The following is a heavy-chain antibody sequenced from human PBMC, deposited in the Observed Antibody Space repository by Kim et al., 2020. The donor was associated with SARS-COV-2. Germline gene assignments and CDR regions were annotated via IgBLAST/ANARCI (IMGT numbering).Heavy chain of an antibody. CDR3: AKDLGIAVGGTRYFDY. J-gene: IGHJ4*02. Sequence: VKGRLTIARDNAKNTLDLPMNSLRAEDTAVYYCAKDLGIAVGGTRYFDYWGQGTLVTVSS. V-gene: IGHV3-33*03. D-gene: IGHD6-19*01.